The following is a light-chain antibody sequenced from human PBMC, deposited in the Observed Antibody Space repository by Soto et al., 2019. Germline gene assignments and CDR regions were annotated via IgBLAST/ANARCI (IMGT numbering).Light chain of an antibody. J-gene: IGLJ2*01. CDR1: SGHSSYA. V-gene: IGLV4-69*01. CDR3: QTWGTGIRV. Sequence: QLVLTQSPSASASLGASVKLTCTLSSGHSSYAIAWHQQQPEKGPRYLMKLNSDGSHSKGDGIPDRFSGSSSAAERYLTISRLQSEDEADYYCQTWGTGIRVFGGGTKLTVL. CDR2: LNSDGSH.